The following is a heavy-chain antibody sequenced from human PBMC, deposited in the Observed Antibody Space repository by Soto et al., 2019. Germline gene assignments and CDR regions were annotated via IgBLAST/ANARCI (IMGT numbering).Heavy chain of an antibody. CDR2: ISGFNGQT. V-gene: IGHV1-18*01. Sequence: ASVKVSCKASGNTFSSHGFSWVRQAPGQGLEWMGWISGFNGQTNYALKFQGRVTLTTDTSTSTAYMELRSLRSDDTAVYFCARVDPRGVAVVRDYWGQGTLVTVSS. D-gene: IGHD3-10*01. CDR3: ARVDPRGVAVVRDY. CDR1: GNTFSSHG. J-gene: IGHJ4*02.